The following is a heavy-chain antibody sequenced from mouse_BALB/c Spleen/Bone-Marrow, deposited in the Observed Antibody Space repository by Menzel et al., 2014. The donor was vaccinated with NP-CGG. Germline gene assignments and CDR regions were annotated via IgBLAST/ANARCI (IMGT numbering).Heavy chain of an antibody. V-gene: IGHV5-4*02. CDR2: ISGAGSYT. CDR1: GSTFSDYY. CDR3: GRDGDYRYAWFAY. D-gene: IGHD2-14*01. J-gene: IGHJ3*01. Sequence: EVNVVESGGGLVKPGGSLKLSCAASGSTFSDYYMYWVRQTPEKRLEWVATISGAGSYTYYPDSVKGRFTISRDNAKNNLYLQMISLKSEDTAMYYCGRDGDYRYAWFAYWGQGTLVTVST.